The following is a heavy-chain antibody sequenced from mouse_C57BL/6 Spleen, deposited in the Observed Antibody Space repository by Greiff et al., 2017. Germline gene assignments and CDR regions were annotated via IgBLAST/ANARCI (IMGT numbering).Heavy chain of an antibody. CDR2: INPSTGGT. CDR3: AREGGISWNYFDY. CDR1: GYSFTGYY. V-gene: IGHV1-42*01. D-gene: IGHD3-1*01. Sequence: EVQLQQSGPELVKPGASVKISCKASGYSFTGYYMNWVKQSPEKSLEWIGEINPSTGGTTYNQKFKAKATLTVDKSSSTAYMQLKSLTSEDSAVYYCAREGGISWNYFDYWGQGTTLTVSS. J-gene: IGHJ2*01.